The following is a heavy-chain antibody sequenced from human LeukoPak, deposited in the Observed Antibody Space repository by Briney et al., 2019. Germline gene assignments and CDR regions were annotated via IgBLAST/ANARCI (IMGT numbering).Heavy chain of an antibody. CDR2: IYYSKNT. D-gene: IGHD5-18*01. V-gene: IGHV4-39*01. CDR3: ASPRGFSYGYFDD. CDR1: GGSISSSNAY. J-gene: IGHJ4*02. Sequence: SETLSLTCTVSGGSISSSNAYWGWIRQPPGKGLEWIGSIYYSKNTYYNPSLKSRVTISADTSKNQFSLTLGSVSATDTAVYYCASPRGFSYGYFDDWGQGTLVTVSS.